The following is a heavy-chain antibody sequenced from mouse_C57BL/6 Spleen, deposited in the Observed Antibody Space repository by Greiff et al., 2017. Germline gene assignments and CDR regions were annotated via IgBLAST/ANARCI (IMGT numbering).Heavy chain of an antibody. D-gene: IGHD1-1*01. Sequence: EVQLVESGGGLVKPGGSLKLSCAASGFTFSSYAMSWVRQTPEKRLEWVATISDGGSYTYYPDNVKGRFTISRDNAKNNLYLQMSHLKSEDTAMYYCARATTVVDAMDYWGQGTSVTVSS. J-gene: IGHJ4*01. CDR2: ISDGGSYT. V-gene: IGHV5-4*01. CDR3: ARATTVVDAMDY. CDR1: GFTFSSYA.